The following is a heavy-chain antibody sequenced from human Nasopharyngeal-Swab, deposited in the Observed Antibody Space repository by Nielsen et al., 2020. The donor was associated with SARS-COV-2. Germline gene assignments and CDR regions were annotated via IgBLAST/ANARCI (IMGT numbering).Heavy chain of an antibody. D-gene: IGHD3-3*01. Sequence: ASSKVSCNASCYSFLSYGINWVRQAPGHGLEWMGWISVDNADTNDAQKLQGRVSMTTDTSTSTAYMKLRTLRFDDTAVYYCARDIEEWLVVPSLSFDYWGQGTLVTVSS. CDR3: ARDIEEWLVVPSLSFDY. J-gene: IGHJ4*02. CDR1: CYSFLSYG. CDR2: ISVDNADT. V-gene: IGHV1-18*01.